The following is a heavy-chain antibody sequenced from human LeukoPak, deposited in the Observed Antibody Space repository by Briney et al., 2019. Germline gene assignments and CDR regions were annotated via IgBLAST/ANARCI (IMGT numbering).Heavy chain of an antibody. Sequence: ASVKVSCTASGDILNSYHIHWVRQAPGQGLEWMGIIKHSGGSTTYAQKFQGRLTMTRDTSTGTVNMELSSLTSEDTAVYYCARGSGFDYWGQGTLVTVSS. CDR3: ARGSGFDY. CDR2: IKHSGGST. V-gene: IGHV1-46*02. J-gene: IGHJ4*02. D-gene: IGHD7-27*01. CDR1: GDILNSYH.